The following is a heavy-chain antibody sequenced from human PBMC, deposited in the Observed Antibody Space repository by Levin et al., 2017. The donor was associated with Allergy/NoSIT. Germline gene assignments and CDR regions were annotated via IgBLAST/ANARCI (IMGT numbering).Heavy chain of an antibody. CDR3: ARMSGHYYFDY. Sequence: GGSLRLSCAASGFTFSSYSMNWVRRAPGKGLEWVSSISSSSSYIYYADSVKGRFTISRDNAKNSLYLQMNSLRAEDTAVYYCARMSGHYYFDYWGQGTLVTVSS. CDR1: GFTFSSYS. J-gene: IGHJ4*02. V-gene: IGHV3-21*01. D-gene: IGHD3-3*01. CDR2: ISSSSSYI.